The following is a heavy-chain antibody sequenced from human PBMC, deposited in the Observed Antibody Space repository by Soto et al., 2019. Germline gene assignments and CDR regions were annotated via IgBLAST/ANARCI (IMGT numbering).Heavy chain of an antibody. Sequence: QVQLQESGPGLVKPSETLSLTCTVSGGSISSYYWSWIRQPPGKGLEWIGYIYYSGSTNYNPSLKSRVTISVDTSKNQFSLKLSSVTAADTAVYYCARSRLGIAAAGTDFDYWGQGTLVTVSS. V-gene: IGHV4-59*01. CDR3: ARSRLGIAAAGTDFDY. J-gene: IGHJ4*02. CDR1: GGSISSYY. CDR2: IYYSGST. D-gene: IGHD6-13*01.